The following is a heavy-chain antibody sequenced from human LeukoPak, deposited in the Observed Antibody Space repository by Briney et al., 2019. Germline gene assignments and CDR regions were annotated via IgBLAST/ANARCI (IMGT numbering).Heavy chain of an antibody. CDR3: ARDIAAAVSWFDP. Sequence: PSETLSLTCTVSGVSISSSNSYWGWIRQPPGKGLEWIGSIYYSGNTYYNASLKSQVSISIDTSKNQFSLKLSSVTAADTAVYYCARDIAAAVSWFDPWGQGTLVTVSS. J-gene: IGHJ5*02. CDR1: GVSISSSNSY. V-gene: IGHV4-39*07. D-gene: IGHD6-13*01. CDR2: IYYSGNT.